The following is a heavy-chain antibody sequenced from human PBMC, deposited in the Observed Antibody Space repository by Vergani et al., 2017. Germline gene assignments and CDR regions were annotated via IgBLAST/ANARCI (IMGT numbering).Heavy chain of an antibody. V-gene: IGHV4-4*03. J-gene: IGHJ4*02. Sequence: QVQLQESGPGLVKPPGTLSLTCAVSGGSISSSNWWSWVRQPPGKGLEWIGYIYYSGSTYYNPSLKSRVTISVDTSKNQFSLKLSSVTAADTAVYYCARDXGSIYGSGSYYIDYWGQGTLVTVSS. CDR2: IYYSGST. CDR1: GGSISSSNW. CDR3: ARDXGSIYGSGSYYIDY. D-gene: IGHD3-10*01.